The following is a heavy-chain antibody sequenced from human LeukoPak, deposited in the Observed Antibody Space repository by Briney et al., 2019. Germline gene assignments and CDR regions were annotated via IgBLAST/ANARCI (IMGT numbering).Heavy chain of an antibody. D-gene: IGHD3-22*01. CDR3: ARPDSSGYPYYYGMDV. V-gene: IGHV3-30*04. CDR2: ISYDGSNK. J-gene: IGHJ6*02. CDR1: GFTFSSCA. Sequence: HPGGSLRLSCAASGFTFSSCAMHWVRQAPGKGLEWVAVISYDGSNKYYADSVKGRFTISRDNSKNTLYLQMNSLRAEDTAVYYCARPDSSGYPYYYGMDVWGQGTTVTVSS.